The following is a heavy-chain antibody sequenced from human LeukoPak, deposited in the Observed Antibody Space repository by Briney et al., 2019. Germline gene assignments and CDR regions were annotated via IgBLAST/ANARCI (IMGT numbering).Heavy chain of an antibody. J-gene: IGHJ4*02. D-gene: IGHD1-26*01. CDR2: IFYSGST. Sequence: SETLPLTCTVSGASVSSSSYYWEWIRQPPGKGLEWVGSIFYSGSTSYNPSLKSRVTMSVDTSKNQFSLRLSSVTATDTAVYYCATRRSGSHPYYWGQGILVTVSS. CDR1: GASVSSSSYY. V-gene: IGHV4-39*01. CDR3: ATRRSGSHPYY.